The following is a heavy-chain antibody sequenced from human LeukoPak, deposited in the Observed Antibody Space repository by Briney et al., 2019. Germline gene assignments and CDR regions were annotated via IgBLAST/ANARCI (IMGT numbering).Heavy chain of an antibody. J-gene: IGHJ3*02. CDR2: ISGSGGST. CDR3: ARELGYCSSTSCSANDAFDI. V-gene: IGHV3-23*01. Sequence: GGSLRLSCAASGFTFSSYAMSWVRQAPGKGLEWVSAISGSGGSTYYADSVKGRFTISRDNSKNTLYLQMNSLRAEDTAVYYCARELGYCSSTSCSANDAFDIWGQGTMVTVSS. D-gene: IGHD2-2*01. CDR1: GFTFSSYA.